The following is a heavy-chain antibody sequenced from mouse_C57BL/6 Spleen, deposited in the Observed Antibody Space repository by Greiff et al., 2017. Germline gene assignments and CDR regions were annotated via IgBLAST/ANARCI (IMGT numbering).Heavy chain of an antibody. CDR3: AKESPITTEGYFDV. J-gene: IGHJ1*03. CDR1: GYSFTSYY. CDR2: IYPGSGNT. D-gene: IGHD1-1*01. Sequence: QVQLQQSGPELVKPGASVKISCKASGYSFTSYYIHWVKQRPGQGLEWIGWIYPGSGNTKYNEKFKGKATLTADTSSSTAYMQLSSLTSEDSAVYYCAKESPITTEGYFDVWGTGTTVTVSS. V-gene: IGHV1-66*01.